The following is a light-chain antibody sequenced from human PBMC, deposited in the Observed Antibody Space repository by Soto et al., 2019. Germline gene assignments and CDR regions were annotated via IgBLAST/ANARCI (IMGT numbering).Light chain of an antibody. CDR3: QQYYSTPTWT. CDR2: WAS. CDR1: QSVLYSSNNKNY. J-gene: IGKJ1*01. V-gene: IGKV4-1*01. Sequence: DIVMTQSPDSLAVSLGERATINWKSSQSVLYSSNNKNYLAWYQQKPGQPPKLLIYWASTRESGVPDRFSGSGSATDFTLTISSLQADDVAFYYCQQYYSTPTWTFGQWTKVEIK.